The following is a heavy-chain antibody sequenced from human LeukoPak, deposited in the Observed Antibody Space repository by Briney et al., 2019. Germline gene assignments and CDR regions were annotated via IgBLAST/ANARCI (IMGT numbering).Heavy chain of an antibody. J-gene: IGHJ6*02. CDR3: ASKMDV. CDR1: GVSISSYY. Sequence: SETLSLTCTVSGVSISSYYWSWIRQPPGKGLEWIGYIYYSGSTNYNPSLKSRVTISVDTSKNQFSLKLSSVTAADTAVYYCASKMDVWGQGTTVTVSS. CDR2: IYYSGST. V-gene: IGHV4-59*01.